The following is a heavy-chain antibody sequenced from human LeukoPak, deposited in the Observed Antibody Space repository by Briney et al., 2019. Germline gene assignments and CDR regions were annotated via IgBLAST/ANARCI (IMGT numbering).Heavy chain of an antibody. Sequence: GGSLRLSCAASGFTFSSYSMNWVRQAPGKGLEWVSYISSSSSTIYYADSVKGRFTISRDNAKNSLYLQMNSLRAEDTAVYYCARGIAAKFYYYYMDVWAKGPRSPSP. V-gene: IGHV3-48*04. CDR2: ISSSSSTI. CDR3: ARGIAAKFYYYYMDV. CDR1: GFTFSSYS. D-gene: IGHD6-6*01. J-gene: IGHJ6*03.